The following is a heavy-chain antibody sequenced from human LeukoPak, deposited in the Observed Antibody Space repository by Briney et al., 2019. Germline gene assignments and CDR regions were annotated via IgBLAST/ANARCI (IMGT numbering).Heavy chain of an antibody. J-gene: IGHJ5*02. Sequence: GRSLRLSCAASGFTFSSYAMHWVRQAPGKGLEWVAVISYDGSNKYYADSVKGRFTISRDNSKNTLYLQMNSLRAEDTAVYYCAKETAVAPWGQGTLVTVSS. V-gene: IGHV3-30-3*01. CDR1: GFTFSSYA. CDR2: ISYDGSNK. D-gene: IGHD6-19*01. CDR3: AKETAVAP.